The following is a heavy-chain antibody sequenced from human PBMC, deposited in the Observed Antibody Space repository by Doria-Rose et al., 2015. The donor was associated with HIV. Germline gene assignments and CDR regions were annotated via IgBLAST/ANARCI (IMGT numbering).Heavy chain of an antibody. Sequence: QVQLVESGAEVKKPRASVKVSCKTSGFTFSSHFIHWVRQAPGQGLEWMGIINPSGGSTTFSQKFQGRLSVTRDTPTSTVYMELSSLRSEDTAVYYCATSAVRSGSFPAWGQGTLVAVSS. V-gene: IGHV1-46*01. D-gene: IGHD1-26*01. J-gene: IGHJ5*02. CDR2: INPSGGST. CDR3: ATSAVRSGSFPA. CDR1: GFTFSSHF.